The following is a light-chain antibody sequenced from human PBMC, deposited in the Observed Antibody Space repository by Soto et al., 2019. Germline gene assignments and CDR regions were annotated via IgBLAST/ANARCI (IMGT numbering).Light chain of an antibody. Sequence: DIQMPQSPSSLSASVGAGVTITCQASQDLRHYLNWYQQKPGEAPKLLIYDASNLETGVPSRFSGSGSGTDFTFTISSLQPEDIATYYCQQYDNLPLTFGGGTKVEIK. CDR1: QDLRHY. CDR2: DAS. V-gene: IGKV1-33*01. CDR3: QQYDNLPLT. J-gene: IGKJ4*01.